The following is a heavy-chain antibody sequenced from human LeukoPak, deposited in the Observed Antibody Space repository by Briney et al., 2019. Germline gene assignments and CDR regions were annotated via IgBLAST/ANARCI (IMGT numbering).Heavy chain of an antibody. D-gene: IGHD2-15*01. CDR2: IYPGDSNT. CDR3: VRSPACSGGDCYPNWFDP. J-gene: IGHJ5*02. V-gene: IGHV5-51*01. CDR1: GYSFTNNW. Sequence: GESLQISCQSSGYSFTNNWIGWVRQMPGKGLEWMGIIYPGDSNTKYSPPFQGQVTISVDKSITTAYLQWSSLKASDTAMYYCVRSPACSGGDCYPNWFDPWGQGTLVTVSP.